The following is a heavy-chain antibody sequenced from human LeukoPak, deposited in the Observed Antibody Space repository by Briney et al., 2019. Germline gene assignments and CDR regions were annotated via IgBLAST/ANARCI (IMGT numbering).Heavy chain of an antibody. V-gene: IGHV3-74*01. Sequence: GGSLRLSCAASGSTFSSYWMHWVRHAPGKGPVWVSRINNDGSGTTYADSVKGRFTISRDDAKNTLYLQMNSLRAEDTAVYYCVRGGESTWSWGQGTLVTVSS. J-gene: IGHJ5*02. CDR2: INNDGSGT. CDR3: VRGGESTWS. CDR1: GSTFSSYW. D-gene: IGHD2-15*01.